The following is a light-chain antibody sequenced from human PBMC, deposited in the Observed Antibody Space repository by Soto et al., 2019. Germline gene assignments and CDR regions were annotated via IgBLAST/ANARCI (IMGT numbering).Light chain of an antibody. Sequence: EIVLTQSPGNLSLSPGERASRSCRASQSVSSSYLAWYQQKPGQAPRLLIYGASSRATGIPDRFSGSGSGTDFTLTISRLEPEDFAVYYCQQYGSSITFGQGTRLEIK. CDR2: GAS. CDR3: QQYGSSIT. CDR1: QSVSSSY. V-gene: IGKV3-20*01. J-gene: IGKJ5*01.